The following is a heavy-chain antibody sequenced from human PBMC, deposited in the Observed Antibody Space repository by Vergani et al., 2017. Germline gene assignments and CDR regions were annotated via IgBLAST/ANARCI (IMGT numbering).Heavy chain of an antibody. Sequence: QLQLQESGPGLVKPSETLSLTCTVSGGSISSSSYYWGWIRQPPGKGLEWIGSIYYSGSTYYNPSLKSRVTISVDTSKNQLSLKLSSVTAADTAVYYCASPLSYDSSGYYYEPYFDYWGQGTLVTVSS. CDR2: IYYSGST. CDR3: ASPLSYDSSGYYYEPYFDY. V-gene: IGHV4-39*01. CDR1: GGSISSSSYY. D-gene: IGHD3-22*01. J-gene: IGHJ4*02.